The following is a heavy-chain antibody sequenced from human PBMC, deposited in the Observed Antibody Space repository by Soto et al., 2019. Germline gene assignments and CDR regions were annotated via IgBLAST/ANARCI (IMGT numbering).Heavy chain of an antibody. V-gene: IGHV4-59*01. D-gene: IGHD5-12*01. CDR3: ARTGGVYSGYVHY. CDR2: IYYSGST. J-gene: IGHJ4*02. Sequence: TGKGLEWIGYIYYSGSTNYNPSLKSRVTISVDTSKNQFSLKLSSVTAADTAMYYCARTGGVYSGYVHYWGEGPLVTVSS.